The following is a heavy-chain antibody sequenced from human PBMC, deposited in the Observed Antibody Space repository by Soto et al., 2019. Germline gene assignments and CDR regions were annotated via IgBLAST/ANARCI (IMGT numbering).Heavy chain of an antibody. CDR1: GYTFTSYA. CDR3: ARGPTGWDLYYFDY. J-gene: IGHJ4*02. CDR2: INAGNGNT. Sequence: ASVKVSFKASGYTFTSYAMHWVRQAPGQRREWMGWINAGNGNTKYSQKFQGRVTLNRDTAASTAYMELSSLRSEDTAVYYCARGPTGWDLYYFDYWGQGTLVTVSS. D-gene: IGHD1-26*01. V-gene: IGHV1-3*01.